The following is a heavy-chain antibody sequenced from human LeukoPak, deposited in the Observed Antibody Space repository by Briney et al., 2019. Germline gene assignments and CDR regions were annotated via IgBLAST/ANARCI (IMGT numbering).Heavy chain of an antibody. CDR3: ARDRELGS. CDR1: GDSINIYY. CDR2: IYNSGST. D-gene: IGHD3-16*01. Sequence: SETLSLTCSVSGDSINIYYWSWIWQPPGKGLEWIGYIYNSGSTNYNPSLKSRVTISVDTSKNQFSLKLTSVTAADTAVYYCARDRELGSWGQGTLVTVSS. J-gene: IGHJ5*02. V-gene: IGHV4-59*01.